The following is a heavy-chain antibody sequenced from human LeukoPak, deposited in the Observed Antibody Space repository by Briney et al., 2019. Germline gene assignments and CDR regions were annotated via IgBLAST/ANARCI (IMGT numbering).Heavy chain of an antibody. CDR3: AQSTGGY. CDR2: INHSGST. CDR1: GFTFSSYA. D-gene: IGHD2-8*02. Sequence: KSGGSLRLSCAASGFTFSSYAMSWVRQAPGKGLEWIGEINHSGSTNYNPSLKSRVTISVDTSKNQFSLKLSSVTAADTAVYYCAQSTGGYWGQGTLVTVSS. J-gene: IGHJ4*02. V-gene: IGHV4-34*08.